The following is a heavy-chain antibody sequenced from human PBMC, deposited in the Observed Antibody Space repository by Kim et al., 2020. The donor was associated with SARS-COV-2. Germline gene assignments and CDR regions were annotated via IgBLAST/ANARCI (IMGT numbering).Heavy chain of an antibody. Sequence: GGSLRLSCAASGFTFSSYSMNWVRQAPGKGLEWVSYISSSSSTIYYADSVKGRFTISRDNAKNSLYLQMNSLRDEDTAVYYCARVTAYYYDSSGYYYAGDYYYGMDVWGQGTTVTVSS. CDR2: ISSSSSTI. CDR3: ARVTAYYYDSSGYYYAGDYYYGMDV. CDR1: GFTFSSYS. V-gene: IGHV3-48*02. J-gene: IGHJ6*02. D-gene: IGHD3-22*01.